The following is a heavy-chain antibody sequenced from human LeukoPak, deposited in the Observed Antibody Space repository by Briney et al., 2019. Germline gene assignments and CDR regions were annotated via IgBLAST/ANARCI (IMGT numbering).Heavy chain of an antibody. Sequence: GGSLRLSCAASRFSFISYGMHRVRQAPGKGLEWVGVISDDGRSKDYADSVKGRFTISRDNSKDTLYLQMNGLRDENTAVYYCAKRPSDYGDYVSYFDFWGQGTLVTVSS. J-gene: IGHJ4*02. CDR1: RFSFISYG. CDR2: ISDDGRSK. D-gene: IGHD4-17*01. CDR3: AKRPSDYGDYVSYFDF. V-gene: IGHV3-30*18.